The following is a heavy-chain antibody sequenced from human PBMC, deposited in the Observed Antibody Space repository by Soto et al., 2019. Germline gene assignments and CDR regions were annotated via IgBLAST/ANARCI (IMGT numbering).Heavy chain of an antibody. Sequence: ASVKVSCKASGYTFTSYDINWVRQATGQGLEWMGWMNPNSGNTGYAQKFQGRVTMTRNTSISTAYMELSSLRSEDTAVYYCARWGGSMSYYSSGMDVWAQGTTVPVS. CDR3: ARWGGSMSYYSSGMDV. V-gene: IGHV1-8*01. CDR1: GYTFTSYD. CDR2: MNPNSGNT. J-gene: IGHJ6*02. D-gene: IGHD3-3*01.